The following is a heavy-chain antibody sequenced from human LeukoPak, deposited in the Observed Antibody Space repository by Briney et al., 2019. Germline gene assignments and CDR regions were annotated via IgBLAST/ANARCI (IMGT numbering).Heavy chain of an antibody. CDR1: EYTFTSYD. Sequence: ASVKVSCKASEYTFTSYDINWVRQATGQGLEWMGWMNPNSGNTGYAQKFQGRVTMTEDTSTDTAYMELSSLRSEDTAVYYCATELPIGDQWSFDYWGQGTLVTVSS. CDR3: ATELPIGDQWSFDY. D-gene: IGHD2-8*01. CDR2: MNPNSGNT. J-gene: IGHJ4*02. V-gene: IGHV1-8*01.